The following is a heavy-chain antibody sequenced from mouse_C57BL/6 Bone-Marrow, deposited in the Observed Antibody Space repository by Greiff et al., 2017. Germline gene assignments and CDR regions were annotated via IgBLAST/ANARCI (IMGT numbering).Heavy chain of an antibody. CDR2: IDPSDSYT. Sequence: VQLQQPGAELVMPGASVKLSCKASGYTFTSYWMHWVKQRPGQGLEWIGRIDPSDSYTNYNQKFKGKSTLTVDKSSSTAYMQLSSLTSEDSAVYYCARDYPYAMDYWGQGTSVTVSS. V-gene: IGHV1-69*01. CDR1: GYTFTSYW. CDR3: ARDYPYAMDY. D-gene: IGHD2-4*01. J-gene: IGHJ4*01.